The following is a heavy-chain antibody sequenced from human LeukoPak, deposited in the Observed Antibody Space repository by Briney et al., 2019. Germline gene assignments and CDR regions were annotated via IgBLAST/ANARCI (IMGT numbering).Heavy chain of an antibody. V-gene: IGHV4-59*01. CDR2: IYHSGST. CDR1: GGSISSYY. Sequence: SETLSLTCTVSGGSISSYYWSWIRQPPGKGLEWIGYIYHSGSTKYNPSLKSRVTISVDTSKNQFSLKLSSVTAADTAVYYCARGLSVAGTVDYWGQGTLVTVSS. CDR3: ARGLSVAGTVDY. J-gene: IGHJ4*02. D-gene: IGHD6-19*01.